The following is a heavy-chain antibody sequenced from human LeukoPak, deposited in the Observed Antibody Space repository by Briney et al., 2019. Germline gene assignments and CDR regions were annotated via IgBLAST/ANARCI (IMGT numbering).Heavy chain of an antibody. D-gene: IGHD3-3*01. CDR3: ARVRASTTIFGVVRGNWFDP. J-gene: IGHJ5*02. CDR1: GFTVSSNY. V-gene: IGHV3-66*02. Sequence: GGSLRLSCAASGFTVSSNYMSWVRQAPGKGLEWVSVIYSGGSTYYADSVKGRFTISRDNSKNTLYLQMNSLRAEDTAVYYCARVRASTTIFGVVRGNWFDPWGQRTLVTVSS. CDR2: IYSGGST.